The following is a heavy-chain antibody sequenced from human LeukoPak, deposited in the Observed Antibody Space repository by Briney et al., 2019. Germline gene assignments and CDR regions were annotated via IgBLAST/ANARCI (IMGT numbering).Heavy chain of an antibody. J-gene: IGHJ4*02. CDR2: ISGSGGST. CDR1: GFTFSSYA. CDR3: AKMGAQQWLKRKPVDY. Sequence: GGSLRLSCAASGFTFSSYAMSWVRQAPGKGLEWVSAISGSGGSTYYADSVKSRFTISKDNSKNTLYLQMNSLRAEDTAVYYCAKMGAQQWLKRKPVDYWGQGTLVTVSS. D-gene: IGHD6-19*01. V-gene: IGHV3-23*01.